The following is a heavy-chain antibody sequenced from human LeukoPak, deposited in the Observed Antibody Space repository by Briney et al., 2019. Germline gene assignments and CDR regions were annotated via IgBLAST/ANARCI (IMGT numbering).Heavy chain of an antibody. V-gene: IGHV3-48*02. CDR3: ARVVLGYCSGGSCPGGYYYYMDV. CDR2: ISSRGSAV. D-gene: IGHD2-15*01. J-gene: IGHJ6*03. CDR1: GFTFNSHS. Sequence: GGFLRLSCTVSGFTFNSHSMNWVRQAPGKGLEWISYISSRGSAVYSAVSVKGRFTISRDNANNSLFLQMNSLRDEDTAVYYCARVVLGYCSGGSCPGGYYYYMDVWGKGTSVTVSS.